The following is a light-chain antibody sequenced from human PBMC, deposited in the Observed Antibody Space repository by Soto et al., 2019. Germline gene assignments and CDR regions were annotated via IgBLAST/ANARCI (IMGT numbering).Light chain of an antibody. Sequence: QSVLTQPPSASGTPGHRVTISCSGTFSNIGSNYVYWYQQLPGTAPKLLIFTNDQRTSGVPGRFSGSKSGTSASLAISGLRSEDEADYYCAVWDDRLRGWVFGGGTKVTVL. CDR2: TND. CDR1: FSNIGSNY. V-gene: IGLV1-47*02. J-gene: IGLJ3*02. CDR3: AVWDDRLRGWV.